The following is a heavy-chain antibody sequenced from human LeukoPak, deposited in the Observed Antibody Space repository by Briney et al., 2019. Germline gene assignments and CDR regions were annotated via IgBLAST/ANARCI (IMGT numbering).Heavy chain of an antibody. CDR3: ARQYFAKSGIDY. Sequence: GESLKISCKGSGYTFTNYWIGWVRQMPGKGLEWMGIIYPGDSETRYSPSFQGQVTISADKSIGTAYLQWSSLKASDTAIYYCARQYFAKSGIDYWGQGTLVTVSS. D-gene: IGHD2/OR15-2a*01. CDR1: GYTFTNYW. CDR2: IYPGDSET. V-gene: IGHV5-51*01. J-gene: IGHJ4*02.